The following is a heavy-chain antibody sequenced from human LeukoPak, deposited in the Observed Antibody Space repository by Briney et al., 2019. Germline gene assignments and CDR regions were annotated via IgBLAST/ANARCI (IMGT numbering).Heavy chain of an antibody. J-gene: IGHJ4*02. CDR1: GFTFSSYA. V-gene: IGHV3-23*01. CDR3: AKAPVTTCRGAYCYPFDY. CDR2: ISDSGNT. Sequence: PGGTLRLSCAASGFTFSSYAMSWVRQAPGKGLEWVSAISDSGNTYHADSVKGRFTTSRDSSKNTLFLQMNRLRPEDAAVYYCAKAPVTTCRGAYCYPFDYWGQGTLVTVSS. D-gene: IGHD2-21*01.